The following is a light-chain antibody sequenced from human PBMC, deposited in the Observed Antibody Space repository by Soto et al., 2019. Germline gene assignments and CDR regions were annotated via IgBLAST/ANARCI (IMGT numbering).Light chain of an antibody. CDR1: SSNIGAAYD. V-gene: IGLV1-40*01. CDR2: GNS. J-gene: IGLJ2*01. CDR3: QSYDSSLSGSV. Sequence: QSVLTQPPSVSGAPGQRVTISCTGSSSNIGAAYDVLWYQQQLPGTAPKLLIYGNSKRPSGVPDRFSGSKSGTSASLAITGLQAEDEADYYCQSYDSSLSGSVFGGGTKVTVL.